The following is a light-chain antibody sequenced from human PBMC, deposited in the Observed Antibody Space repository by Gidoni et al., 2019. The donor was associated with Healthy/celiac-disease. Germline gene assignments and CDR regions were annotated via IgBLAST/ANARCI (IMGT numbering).Light chain of an antibody. V-gene: IGLV2-23*01. CDR2: EGS. J-gene: IGLJ3*02. Sequence: QSALTQPASVSGYPGQSTTISCPGTSSAVGSYNLVSWYQQQPGKAPKLMIYEGSKRPSGVSNRFSGSKSGNTASLTISGLQAEDEADYYCCSYAGSSTPWVFGGGTKLTVL. CDR1: SSAVGSYNL. CDR3: CSYAGSSTPWV.